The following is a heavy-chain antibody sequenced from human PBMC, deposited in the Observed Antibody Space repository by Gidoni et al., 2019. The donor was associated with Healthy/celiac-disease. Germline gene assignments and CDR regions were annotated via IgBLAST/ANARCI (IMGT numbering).Heavy chain of an antibody. CDR1: GGSISSGGYY. CDR3: AREALLSSSTPGWFDP. J-gene: IGHJ5*02. CDR2: IYYSGST. V-gene: IGHV4-31*03. D-gene: IGHD6-6*01. Sequence: QVQLQESGPGLVKPSQTLSLTCTVSGGSISSGGYYWSWIRQHPGKGLEWIGYIYYSGSTYYNPSLKSRVTISVDTSKNQFSLKLSSVTAADTAVYYCAREALLSSSTPGWFDPWGQGTLVTVSS.